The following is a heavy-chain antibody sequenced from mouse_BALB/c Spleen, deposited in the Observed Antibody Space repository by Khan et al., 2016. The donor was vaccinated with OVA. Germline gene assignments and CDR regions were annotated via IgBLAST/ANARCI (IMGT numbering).Heavy chain of an antibody. Sequence: VELVESGPGLVAPSQSLAITCTVSGFSLTIYGVNWIRQPPGKGLEWLGVIWGDGSTTYHSALISRLSISKDNSKSQVFLKLNSLQTDDTATYDCGKWGDGSTYAMDYWGQGTSVTVSS. CDR1: GFSLTIYG. CDR2: IWGDGST. CDR3: GKWGDGSTYAMDY. D-gene: IGHD2-3*01. J-gene: IGHJ4*01. V-gene: IGHV2-3*01.